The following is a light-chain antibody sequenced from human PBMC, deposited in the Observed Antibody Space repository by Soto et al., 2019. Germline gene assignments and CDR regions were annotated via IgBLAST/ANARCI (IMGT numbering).Light chain of an antibody. CDR2: DVS. CDR3: CSYAGSYTLGV. CDR1: SSDVGGYNY. J-gene: IGLJ1*01. V-gene: IGLV2-11*01. Sequence: QSALTQPRSVSGSPGQSVTISCTGTSSDVGGYNYVSWYQQHPGKAPKLMIYDVSKRPSGVPDRFSGSKSGNTASLIISGLQAEDEADYYCCSYAGSYTLGVFGTGTKVTVL.